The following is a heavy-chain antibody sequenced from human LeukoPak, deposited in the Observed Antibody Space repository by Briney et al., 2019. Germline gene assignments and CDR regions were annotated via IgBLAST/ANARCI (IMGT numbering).Heavy chain of an antibody. V-gene: IGHV1-8*01. CDR1: GYTFNSLD. CDR3: ARGPPNWGMVGY. D-gene: IGHD7-27*01. J-gene: IGHJ4*02. CDR2: MKSNNGHT. Sequence: ASVKVSCKASGYTFNSLDFNWVRQATGQGLEWMGWMKSNNGHTGYAQKFQGRVTMTRDTSISTAYMELSGLTFEDTAVYYCARGPPNWGMVGYWGQGTLVTVSS.